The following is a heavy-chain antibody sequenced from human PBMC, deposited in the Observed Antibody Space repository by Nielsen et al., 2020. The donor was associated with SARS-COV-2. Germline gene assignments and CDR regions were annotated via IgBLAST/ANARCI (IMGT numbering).Heavy chain of an antibody. CDR1: GFTFSSHT. Sequence: GESLKISCAASGFTFSSHTMNWIRQAPGKGLEWVSSISSSSSYIFYADSLKGRFTISRDNAKNSLYLQMNSLRAEDTAVYYCARGARWVDYWGQGTLVTVSS. J-gene: IGHJ4*02. V-gene: IGHV3-21*06. D-gene: IGHD1-26*01. CDR2: ISSSSSYI. CDR3: ARGARWVDY.